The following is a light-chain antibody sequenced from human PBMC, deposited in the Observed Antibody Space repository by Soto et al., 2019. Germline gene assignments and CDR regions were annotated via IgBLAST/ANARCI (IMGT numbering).Light chain of an antibody. J-gene: IGLJ1*01. CDR2: DVN. Sequence: QSVLTQPRSVSGSPGQSVTISCTGTSSDIGGHNYVSWYQHHPGKAPRLMIYDVNKRPSGVPNRFSGSKSGITASLTISGLQAEDESDYFCSSYSISTAYLFGTGTKGTVL. V-gene: IGLV2-11*01. CDR3: SSYSISTAYL. CDR1: SSDIGGHNY.